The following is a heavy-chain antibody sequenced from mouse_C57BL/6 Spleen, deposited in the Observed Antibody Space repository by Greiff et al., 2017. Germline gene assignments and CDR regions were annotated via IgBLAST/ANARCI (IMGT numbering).Heavy chain of an antibody. CDR1: GYSFTGYF. V-gene: IGHV1-20*01. Sequence: LVKPGDSVKISCKASGYSFTGYFMNWVMQSHGKSLEWIGRLNPYNGDTFDNQKFKGKSTLTVDKSSSTAHMELRSLTSEDSAVYYCARRGYDGISDEYFDVWGTGTTVTVSS. CDR3: ARRGYDGISDEYFDV. CDR2: LNPYNGDT. D-gene: IGHD1-1*01. J-gene: IGHJ1*03.